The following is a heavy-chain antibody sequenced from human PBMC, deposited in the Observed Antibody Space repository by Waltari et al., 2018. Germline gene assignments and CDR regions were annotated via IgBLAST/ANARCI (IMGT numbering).Heavy chain of an antibody. CDR1: GFTFDDYA. Sequence: EVQLVESGGALVQPGRSLRLSCAASGFTFDDYAIHWVRQAPGKGLEWVSGISWDSSIINYADSVKGRFTISRDNAKNSPYLQMNSLRAEDTALYYCVKAVYGSGTTEFDSWGQGTLVTVSS. V-gene: IGHV3-9*01. CDR3: VKAVYGSGTTEFDS. J-gene: IGHJ4*02. D-gene: IGHD3-10*01. CDR2: ISWDSSII.